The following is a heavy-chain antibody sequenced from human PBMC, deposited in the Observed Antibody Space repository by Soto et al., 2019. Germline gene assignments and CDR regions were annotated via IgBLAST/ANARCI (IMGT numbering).Heavy chain of an antibody. CDR1: GFVLSDYY. D-gene: IGHD3-16*02. J-gene: IGHJ5*02. V-gene: IGHV3-11*06. CDR3: ARAPRREMRYDYVWGSYRRNWFDP. CDR2: ISSSGTYI. Sequence: PGGSLRLSCAASGFVLSDYYMSWIRQAPGKGLEWVSYISSSGTYINYADSVKGRFTISRDNAKNSLYLQMNSLRAEDTAVYYCARAPRREMRYDYVWGSYRRNWFDPWGQGTLVTVSS.